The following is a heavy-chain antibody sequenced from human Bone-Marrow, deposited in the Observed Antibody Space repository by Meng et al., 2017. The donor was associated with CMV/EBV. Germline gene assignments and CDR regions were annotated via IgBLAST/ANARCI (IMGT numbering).Heavy chain of an antibody. J-gene: IGHJ3*01. CDR3: ARDFGPYYYDSSGYLPD. V-gene: IGHV3-74*01. CDR1: GFTFSSYW. D-gene: IGHD3-22*01. CDR2: INSDGSST. Sequence: GESLKISCAASGFTFSSYWMHWVRQAPGKGLVWVSRINSDGSSTSYADSVKGRFTISRDNAKNSLYLQMNSLRAEDTAVYYCARDFGPYYYDSSGYLPDWGQGTMVTVSS.